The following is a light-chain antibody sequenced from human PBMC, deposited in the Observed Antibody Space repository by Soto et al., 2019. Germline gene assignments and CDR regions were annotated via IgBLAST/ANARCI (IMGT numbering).Light chain of an antibody. CDR3: QQYNNRPYT. Sequence: DIQMTQSPSSLSASVGDRVTITCQASQGIRNILNWYQQKPGKAPRLLIYDASKLATGVPTRFSGSGSGTDFTFTINSLQPEDVATYYCQQYNNRPYTFGQGTKLEI. V-gene: IGKV1-33*01. J-gene: IGKJ2*01. CDR1: QGIRNI. CDR2: DAS.